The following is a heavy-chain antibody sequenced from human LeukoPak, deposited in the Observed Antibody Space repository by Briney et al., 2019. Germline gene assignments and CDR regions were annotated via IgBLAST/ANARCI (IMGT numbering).Heavy chain of an antibody. D-gene: IGHD6-13*01. CDR2: INSDGSST. V-gene: IGHV3-74*01. CDR1: ELSFSIYW. J-gene: IGHJ4*02. CDR3: AREGVGPSRWHGRGALDY. Sequence: QPGGSLRLSCAASELSFSIYWIHWVHQAPGEGLVWVSRINSDGSSTSYADSVKGRFSISRDNAKNTVYLQMNRLRPEDAAVYYCAREGVGPSRWHGRGALDYWGQGTLVTVSS.